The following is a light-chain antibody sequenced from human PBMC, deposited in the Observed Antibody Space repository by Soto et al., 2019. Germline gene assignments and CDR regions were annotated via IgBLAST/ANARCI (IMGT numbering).Light chain of an antibody. CDR3: QQYGSSRT. CDR2: GAS. Sequence: EIVLTQSPGTLSLSPGERATLSCRASQSVSSSYLAWYQQKPGQAPRLLIYGASSRATGIPDTFSGSGSGTDFTLTISILEPEDLAVYYCQQYGSSRTFGQGTKVEIK. CDR1: QSVSSSY. V-gene: IGKV3-20*01. J-gene: IGKJ1*01.